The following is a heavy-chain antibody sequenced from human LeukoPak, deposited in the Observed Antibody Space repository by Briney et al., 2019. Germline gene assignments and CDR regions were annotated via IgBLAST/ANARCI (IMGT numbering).Heavy chain of an antibody. D-gene: IGHD3-10*01. Sequence: ASVKVSCKTSGYTFINYYMHWVRQAPGQGPEWMGVINPSADNTFYAQKFQGRATMTRDTSTSTVYMELSSLRSDDTAVYYCARDSSGIEVSSRPDYWGQGTLVTVSS. CDR3: ARDSSGIEVSSRPDY. J-gene: IGHJ4*02. CDR2: INPSADNT. V-gene: IGHV1-46*01. CDR1: GYTFINYY.